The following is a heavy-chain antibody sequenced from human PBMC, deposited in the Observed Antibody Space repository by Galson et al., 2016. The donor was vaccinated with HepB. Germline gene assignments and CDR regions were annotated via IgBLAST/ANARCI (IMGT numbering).Heavy chain of an antibody. D-gene: IGHD5-24*01. J-gene: IGHJ4*02. Sequence: SETLSLTCTVSGGSISSYYWSWIRQPPGKGLEWMGYIYNSGNTNYNPSLKSRVTISVDTSKHQISLKLTSVSAADTAVYYCARDRGGYNPFDYWGQGMLVTVSS. V-gene: IGHV4-59*01. CDR3: ARDRGGYNPFDY. CDR2: IYNSGNT. CDR1: GGSISSYY.